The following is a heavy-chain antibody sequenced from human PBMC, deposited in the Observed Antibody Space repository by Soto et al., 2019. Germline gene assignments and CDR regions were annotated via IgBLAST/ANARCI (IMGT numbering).Heavy chain of an antibody. J-gene: IGHJ4*02. V-gene: IGHV3-23*01. CDR3: AKGKAHTLFGVDTLFDY. Sequence: GGSLRLSCAASGFTFSGSAMSWVRQAPGKGLEWVSLVSGNGGTTNYADSVKGRFTISRDNSQKTLYLQMNSLRAEDTAIYYCAKGKAHTLFGVDTLFDYWGQGTLVTVS. CDR2: VSGNGGTT. CDR1: GFTFSGSA. D-gene: IGHD3-3*01.